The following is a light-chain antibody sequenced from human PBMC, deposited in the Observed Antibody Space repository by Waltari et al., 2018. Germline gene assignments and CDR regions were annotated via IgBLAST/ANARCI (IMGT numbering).Light chain of an antibody. CDR2: AAS. J-gene: IGKJ1*01. CDR3: QHYVNLPVT. Sequence: IVLTQSPGTLSLSPGERATLPCRASQSVSRALAWYQQKPGQAPRLLIYAASTQATGVPDRFSGSGSGKDFSLTIGRLDPEDFAVYYCQHYVNLPVTFGQGTKVEI. CDR1: QSVSRA. V-gene: IGKV3-20*01.